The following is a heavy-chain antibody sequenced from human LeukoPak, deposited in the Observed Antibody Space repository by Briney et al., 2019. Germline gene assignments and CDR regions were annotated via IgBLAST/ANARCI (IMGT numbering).Heavy chain of an antibody. J-gene: IGHJ4*02. D-gene: IGHD3-9*01. CDR1: GFTFSNAW. Sequence: GGSLRLSCVASGFTFSNAWMNWVRQAPGKGLEWVSYISSSGSTIYYADSVKGRFTISRDNAKNSLYLQMNSLRAEDTAVYYCARFDGGGHDYWGQGTLVTVSS. CDR3: ARFDGGGHDY. V-gene: IGHV3-48*01. CDR2: ISSSGSTI.